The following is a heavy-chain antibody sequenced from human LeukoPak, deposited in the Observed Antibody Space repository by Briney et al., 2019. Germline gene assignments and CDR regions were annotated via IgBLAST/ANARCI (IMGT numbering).Heavy chain of an antibody. V-gene: IGHV3-23*01. Sequence: GGSLRLSCEASGFTFTNYGMSWVRQAPGKGLEWVSVISGRGGRTDYADSVMGRFTISRHNAKETVYLQMDRLRADDTAVYYCGTSRWSGSVDSWGQGTLVTVSS. J-gene: IGHJ5*01. CDR1: GFTFTNYG. CDR3: GTSRWSGSVDS. D-gene: IGHD3-3*01. CDR2: ISGRGGRT.